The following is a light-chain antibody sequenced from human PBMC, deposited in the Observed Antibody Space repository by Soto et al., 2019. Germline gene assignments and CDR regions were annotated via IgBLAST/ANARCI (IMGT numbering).Light chain of an antibody. V-gene: IGLV2-14*01. CDR2: EVS. Sequence: QSVLTQPASVSGSPGQSITISCTGTSSDVGGYKYVSWYQQHPGKAPKLMIYEVSNRPSGVSNRFSGSKSGNTASLTISGLQVEDEADYYCSSYAGSSNVFGTGTKVTVL. J-gene: IGLJ1*01. CDR3: SSYAGSSNV. CDR1: SSDVGGYKY.